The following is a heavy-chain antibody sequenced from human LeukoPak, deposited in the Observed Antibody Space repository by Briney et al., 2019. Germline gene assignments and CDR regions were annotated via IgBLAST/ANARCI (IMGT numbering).Heavy chain of an antibody. Sequence: GESLKIPCKASGYNFPGDWIGWVRQVSGKGLEWMGIIYPQDSDTRYSPSFQGQVTISADKSISTYYLQWSSLKASDTAMYYCARHKQQMARGMDVWGQGTTVTVSS. CDR2: IYPQDSDT. V-gene: IGHV5-51*01. CDR3: ARHKQQMARGMDV. J-gene: IGHJ6*02. CDR1: GYNFPGDW. D-gene: IGHD6-13*01.